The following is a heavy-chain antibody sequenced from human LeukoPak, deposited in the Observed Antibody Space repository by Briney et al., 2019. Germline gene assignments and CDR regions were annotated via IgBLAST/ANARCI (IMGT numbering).Heavy chain of an antibody. J-gene: IGHJ4*02. Sequence: PGGSLRLSCAASGFTFSSYSMNWVRQAPGKGLEWVSSISSSSSYIYYADSVKGRFTISGDNAKNSLYLQMNSLRAEDTAVYYCASLWFGERSPKYYFDYWGQGTLVTVSS. CDR3: ASLWFGERSPKYYFDY. CDR2: ISSSSSYI. D-gene: IGHD3-10*01. CDR1: GFTFSSYS. V-gene: IGHV3-21*01.